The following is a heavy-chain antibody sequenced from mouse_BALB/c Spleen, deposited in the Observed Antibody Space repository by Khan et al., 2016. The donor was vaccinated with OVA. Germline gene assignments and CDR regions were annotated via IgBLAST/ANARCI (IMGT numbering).Heavy chain of an antibody. CDR1: GFFFSSYS. Sequence: EVQLVESGGGLVRPGGSLKLSCAASGFFFSSYSMSWVRQTPEKSLEWVATISSGGTYTYYPDSVKGRSTISRDNANNTPYLQMSSLKSEDTAIYYGARHRGCYGDKHYFDYWGQGTTLTVSS. CDR2: ISSGGTYT. V-gene: IGHV5-6*01. CDR3: ARHRGCYGDKHYFDY. J-gene: IGHJ2*01. D-gene: IGHD1-1*01.